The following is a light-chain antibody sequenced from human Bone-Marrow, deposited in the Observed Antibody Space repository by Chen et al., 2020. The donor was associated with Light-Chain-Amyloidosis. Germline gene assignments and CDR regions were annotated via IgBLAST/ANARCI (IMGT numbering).Light chain of an antibody. Sequence: QSALTQPRSVSGSPGQSVALSCTGTSSDVGGYNYVSWYQQHPGKAPKLIIYGVSERPSGVPDRFSGSKSGNTASLTISGLQAEDEADYYCCSYAGTYTFFVFGTGTKVTVL. CDR2: GVS. CDR3: CSYAGTYTFFV. J-gene: IGLJ1*01. CDR1: SSDVGGYNY. V-gene: IGLV2-11*01.